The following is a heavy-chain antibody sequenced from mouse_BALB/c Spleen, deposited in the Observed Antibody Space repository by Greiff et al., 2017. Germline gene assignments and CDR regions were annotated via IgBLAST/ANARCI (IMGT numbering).Heavy chain of an antibody. J-gene: IGHJ2*01. V-gene: IGHV1S137*01. CDR2: ISTYYGDA. Sequence: QVQLQQSGAELVRPGVSVKISCKGSGYTFTDYAMHWVKQSHAKSLEWIGVISTYYGDASYNQKFKGKATMTVDKSSSTAYMELARLTSEDSAIYYCARERRFITTVVLDYWGQGTTLTVSS. CDR3: ARERRFITTVVLDY. CDR1: GYTFTDYA. D-gene: IGHD1-1*01.